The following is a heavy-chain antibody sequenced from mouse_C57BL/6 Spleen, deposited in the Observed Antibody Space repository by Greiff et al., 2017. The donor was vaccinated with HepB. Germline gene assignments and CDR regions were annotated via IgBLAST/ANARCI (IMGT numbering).Heavy chain of an antibody. V-gene: IGHV5-17*01. J-gene: IGHJ4*01. CDR2: ISSGSSTI. CDR3: ARGAYYSNYDAMDY. CDR1: GFTFSDYG. D-gene: IGHD2-5*01. Sequence: EVHLVESGGGLVKPGGSLKLSCAASGFTFSDYGMHWVRQAPEKGLEWVAYISSGSSTIYYADTVKGRFTISRDNAKNTLFLQMTSLRSEDTAMYYCARGAYYSNYDAMDYWGQGTSVTVSS.